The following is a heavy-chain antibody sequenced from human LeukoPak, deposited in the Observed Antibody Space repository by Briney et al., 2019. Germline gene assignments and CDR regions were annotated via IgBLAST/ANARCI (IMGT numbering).Heavy chain of an antibody. D-gene: IGHD1-7*01. V-gene: IGHV4-59*01. J-gene: IGHJ4*02. CDR3: ARADSWNYVPLDC. Sequence: SETLSLTCSISGGSISNYYGSWIRQSPGKGLEWIGYIFYTGATDHNPSLRGRVTMSVDTSKNQFSLKLTSVTAADTAVYFCARADSWNYVPLDCWGQGTLVTVSA. CDR1: GGSISNYY. CDR2: IFYTGAT.